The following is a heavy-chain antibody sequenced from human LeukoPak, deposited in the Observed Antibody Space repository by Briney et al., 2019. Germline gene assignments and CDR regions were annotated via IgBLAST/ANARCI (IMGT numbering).Heavy chain of an antibody. CDR2: ISSSGTYK. J-gene: IGHJ4*02. V-gene: IGHV3-21*01. CDR3: ASGRLWFGT. D-gene: IGHD3-10*01. Sequence: GGSLRLSCAVSGFTFSSYSMSWVRQAPGKGLEWVSSISSSGTYKYYADSVKGRFTISRDNAKNSLYLQMNSLRAEGTAVYYCASGRLWFGTWGQGTLVTVSS. CDR1: GFTFSSYS.